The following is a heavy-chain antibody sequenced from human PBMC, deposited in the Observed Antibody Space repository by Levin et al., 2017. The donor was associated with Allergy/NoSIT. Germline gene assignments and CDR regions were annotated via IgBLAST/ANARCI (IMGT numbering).Heavy chain of an antibody. Sequence: PGGSLRLSCAASGFIFSSYSMHWFRQAPGKRLEWLSYITGDSSTIKYADSVKGRFTISRDNAKNSLYLQVSSLRAEDTAVYYCARGIESGAYLVNYWGQGTLVTVSS. CDR3: ARGIESGAYLVNY. J-gene: IGHJ4*02. D-gene: IGHD6-13*01. CDR1: GFIFSSYS. V-gene: IGHV3-48*01. CDR2: ITGDSSTI.